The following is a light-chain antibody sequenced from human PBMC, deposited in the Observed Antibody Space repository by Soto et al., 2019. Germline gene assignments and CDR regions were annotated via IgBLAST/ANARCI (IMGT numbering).Light chain of an antibody. V-gene: IGKV3-20*01. J-gene: IGKJ1*01. CDR3: QQYGRSPWT. CDR1: QSVSSSY. Sequence: EIVLTQSPGTLSLSPGERVTLPCRASQSVSSSYLAWYQQKPGQAPRLLFYGASSRATGIPDRFSGSGSGTDFILTISRLEPDDFEVYYCQQYGRSPWTLGQGTKVDIK. CDR2: GAS.